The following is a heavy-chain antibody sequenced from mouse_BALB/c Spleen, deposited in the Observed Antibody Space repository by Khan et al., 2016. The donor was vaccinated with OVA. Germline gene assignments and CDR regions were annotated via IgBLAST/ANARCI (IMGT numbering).Heavy chain of an antibody. J-gene: IGHJ2*01. D-gene: IGHD1-1*01. CDR3: TRSYRSDFAY. CDR2: INPHIGET. CDR1: GYSFTGYF. V-gene: IGHV1-20*02. Sequence: EVQLQQSGPELVRPGASVKISCKASGYSFTGYFMNWVMQSHGKSLEWIGRINPHIGETFYNQRFKDKATLTVDESSNTAHMELRSLASEDSAVYYCTRSYRSDFAYWGQGTTLTVSS.